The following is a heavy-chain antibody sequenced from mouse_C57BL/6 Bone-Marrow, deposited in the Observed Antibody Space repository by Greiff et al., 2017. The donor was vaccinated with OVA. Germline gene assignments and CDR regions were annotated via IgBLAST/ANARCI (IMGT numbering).Heavy chain of an antibody. J-gene: IGHJ2*01. CDR1: GYTFTDYY. D-gene: IGHD1-1*01. CDR2: INPYNGGT. CDR3: ARWTVVSD. Sequence: DVKLQESGPVLVKPGASVKMSCKASGYTFTDYYMNWVKQSHGKSLEWIGVINPYNGGTSYNQKFKGKATLTVDKSSSTAYMELNSLTSEDSAVYYCARWTVVSDWGQGTTLTVSS. V-gene: IGHV1-19*01.